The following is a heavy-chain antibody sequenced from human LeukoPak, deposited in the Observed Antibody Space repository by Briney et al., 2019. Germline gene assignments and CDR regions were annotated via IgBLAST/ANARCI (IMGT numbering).Heavy chain of an antibody. D-gene: IGHD6-19*01. CDR2: INHSGST. V-gene: IGHV4-34*01. Sequence: PSETLSLICAVYGGSFSGYYWSWIRQPPGKGLEWIGEINHSGSTNYNPSLKSRVTISVDTSKNQFSLKLSSVTAADTAVYYCARSGVGYSSGWYVRYYYGMDVWGKGTTVTVSS. CDR1: GGSFSGYY. CDR3: ARSGVGYSSGWYVRYYYGMDV. J-gene: IGHJ6*04.